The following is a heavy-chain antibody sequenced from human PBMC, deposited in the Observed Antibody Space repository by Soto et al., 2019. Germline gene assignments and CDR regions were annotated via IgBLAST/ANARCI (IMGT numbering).Heavy chain of an antibody. V-gene: IGHV3-43D*04. CDR1: GFTFDEYA. Sequence: GSLRLSCAASGFTFDEYAMHWVRQPPGKGLEWVSLISWDGSNRYYADSVQGRFTISRDNSKYSLYLEMNSLRPEDTALYYCAKDISRGPTKNYDFWSGPDYWGQGTLVTVSS. CDR2: ISWDGSNR. D-gene: IGHD3-3*01. CDR3: AKDISRGPTKNYDFWSGPDY. J-gene: IGHJ4*02.